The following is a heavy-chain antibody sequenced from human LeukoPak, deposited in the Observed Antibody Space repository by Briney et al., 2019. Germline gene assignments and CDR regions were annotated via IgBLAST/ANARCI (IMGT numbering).Heavy chain of an antibody. CDR2: ISWDGGST. Sequence: GGSLRLSCAASGFTFDDYTMHWVRQAPGKGLEWVSLISWDGGSTYYADSVKGRFTISRDNATNSLYLQMNSLRAEDTAVYYCARVRGYSSSWYPREGFDYWGQGTLVTVSS. CDR1: GFTFDDYT. CDR3: ARVRGYSSSWYPREGFDY. J-gene: IGHJ4*02. D-gene: IGHD6-13*01. V-gene: IGHV3-43*01.